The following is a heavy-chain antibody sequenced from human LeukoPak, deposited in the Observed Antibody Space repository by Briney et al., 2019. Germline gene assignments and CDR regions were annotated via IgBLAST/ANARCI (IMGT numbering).Heavy chain of an antibody. CDR1: GGSISSYY. Sequence: SETLSLTCTVSGGSISSYYWSWIRQPAGQGLEWIGRIYTSGSTNYYPYPTSRVTMSVDTSKNQFSLKLISVTAADAAVYYCARGGYGSGSYYYYGMDVWGQGTTVTVSS. J-gene: IGHJ6*02. D-gene: IGHD3-10*01. V-gene: IGHV4-4*07. CDR3: ARGGYGSGSYYYYGMDV. CDR2: IYTSGST.